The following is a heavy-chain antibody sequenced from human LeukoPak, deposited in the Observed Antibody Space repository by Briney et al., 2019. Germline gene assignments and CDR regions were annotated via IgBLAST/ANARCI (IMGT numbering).Heavy chain of an antibody. CDR2: IYPADSDT. J-gene: IGHJ4*02. CDR1: GYSFYNYW. V-gene: IGHV5-51*01. Sequence: GESLKISCQVSGYSFYNYWIAWVRQMPGKGLELMVVIYPADSDTKYSPSLQGQVTITADKYINTAYMQWSSLKASDTAIYYCARHTSALSHDFWGQGTLVTVSS. CDR3: ARHTSALSHDF. D-gene: IGHD3-10*01.